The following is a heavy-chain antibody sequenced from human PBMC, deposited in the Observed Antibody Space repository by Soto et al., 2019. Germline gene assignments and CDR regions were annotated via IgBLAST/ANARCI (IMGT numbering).Heavy chain of an antibody. CDR2: ISAYNGNT. CDR3: ATLPPRIEVVVTPIPT. J-gene: IGHJ5*02. D-gene: IGHD2-21*02. Sequence: ASVKVSCKASGYTFTSYGISWVRQAPGQGLEWMGWISAYNGNTNYAQKLQGRVTMTTDTSTSTAYMELRSLRSDDTAVYYCATLPPRIEVVVTPIPTWGQGILVTVSS. CDR1: GYTFTSYG. V-gene: IGHV1-18*01.